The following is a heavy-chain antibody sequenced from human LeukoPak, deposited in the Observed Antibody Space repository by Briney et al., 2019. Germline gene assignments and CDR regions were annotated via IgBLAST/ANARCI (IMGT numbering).Heavy chain of an antibody. Sequence: GGSLRLSCAASGFTFSDYYMSWIRQAPGKGLEWVSYISSSGSTIYYADSVKGRFTISRDNAKNSLYLQMHSLRTEDTAVYYCARWGDHGTRDAFDIWGQGTMVTVSS. CDR3: ARWGDHGTRDAFDI. D-gene: IGHD1-7*01. CDR1: GFTFSDYY. CDR2: ISSSGSTI. J-gene: IGHJ3*02. V-gene: IGHV3-11*04.